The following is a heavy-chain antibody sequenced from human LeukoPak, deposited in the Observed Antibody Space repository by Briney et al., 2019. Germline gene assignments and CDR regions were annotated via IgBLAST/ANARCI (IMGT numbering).Heavy chain of an antibody. CDR3: ATELAPYYQLHHD. D-gene: IGHD3-10*01. CDR1: GFTFRSFA. V-gene: IGHV3-30-3*01. CDR2: LSTEGSNQ. Sequence: PGGSLRLSCAASGFTFRSFAMHCVRQAPGKGLEGLAVLSTEGSNQFYADSVKGRFTISRDNSKNTVYPQMNSLRVEDTAVYYCATELAPYYQLHHDWGQGTLVTVSS. J-gene: IGHJ4*02.